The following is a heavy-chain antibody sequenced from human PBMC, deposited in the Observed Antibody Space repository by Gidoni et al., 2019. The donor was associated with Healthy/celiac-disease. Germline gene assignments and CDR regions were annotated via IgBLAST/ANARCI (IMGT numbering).Heavy chain of an antibody. D-gene: IGHD1-26*01. CDR1: GFTFSSYA. V-gene: IGHV3-23*01. J-gene: IGHJ3*02. CDR2: ISGSGCST. Sequence: EVQLLESGGGVVQPGGAMRLSCADSGFTFSSYAMSWVRQAPGKGLEWVSAISGSGCSTYYADSVKGRFTISRDNSKNTLYLQMNSLRAEDTAVYYCAKGIWEYRGSYFAAFDIWGQGTMVTVSS. CDR3: AKGIWEYRGSYFAAFDI.